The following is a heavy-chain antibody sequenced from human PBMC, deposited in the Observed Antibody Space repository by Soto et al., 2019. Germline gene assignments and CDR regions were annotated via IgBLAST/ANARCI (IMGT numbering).Heavy chain of an antibody. V-gene: IGHV4-59*08. J-gene: IGHJ5*02. CDR2: IYYSGST. Sequence: ASETLSHTCTVSGGSSISYYWSWIRQPPGKGLEWIGYIYYSGSTNYNPSLKSRVTISVDTSKNQFSLKLSSVTAADTAVYYCGRLLWSHPNWFDPWGQGTLVTVSS. CDR1: GGSSISYY. CDR3: GRLLWSHPNWFDP. D-gene: IGHD3-10*01.